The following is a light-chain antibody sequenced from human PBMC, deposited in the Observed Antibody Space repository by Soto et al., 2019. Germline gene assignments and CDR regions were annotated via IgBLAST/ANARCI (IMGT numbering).Light chain of an antibody. V-gene: IGLV1-51*01. CDR3: GTWDSSLSVVL. Sequence: QSVLTQPPSVSGAPGQKVTISCSGSNSNIGNNYVSWYQQLPGTAPKLLIYDSYKRPSGIPDRFSGSKSGTSATLDITGLQTGDEADYYCGTWDSSLSVVLFGGGTKLTVL. J-gene: IGLJ2*01. CDR1: NSNIGNNY. CDR2: DSY.